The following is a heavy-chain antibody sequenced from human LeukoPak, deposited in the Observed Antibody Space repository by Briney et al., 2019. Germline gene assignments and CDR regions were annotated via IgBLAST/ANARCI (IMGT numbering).Heavy chain of an antibody. CDR3: ARRGFDDFWSGYYGNWFDP. Sequence: PSETPSLTRTVSGGSISSSSYYWGWIRQPPGKGLEWIGSIYYSGSTYYNPSLKSRVTISVDTSKNQFSLKLSSVTAADTAVYYCARRGFDDFWSGYYGNWFDPWGQGTLVTVSS. CDR2: IYYSGST. D-gene: IGHD3-3*01. CDR1: GGSISSSSYY. V-gene: IGHV4-39*01. J-gene: IGHJ5*02.